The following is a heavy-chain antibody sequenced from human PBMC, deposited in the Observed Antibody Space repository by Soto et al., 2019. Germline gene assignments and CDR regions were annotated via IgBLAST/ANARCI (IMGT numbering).Heavy chain of an antibody. J-gene: IGHJ6*02. CDR2: IYYSGST. CDR3: ARAQDIVLVPAAAINYYYYGMDV. CDR1: GGSISSGDYY. V-gene: IGHV4-30-4*01. Sequence: QVQLQESGPGLVKPSQTLSLTCTVSGGSISSGDYYWSWIRQPPGKGLEWIGYIYYSGSTYYNPSLKSPVTLSVDTSTNQFSLKLSSVPAAETDVYYCARAQDIVLVPAAAINYYYYGMDVWGQGTTVTVSS. D-gene: IGHD2-2*01.